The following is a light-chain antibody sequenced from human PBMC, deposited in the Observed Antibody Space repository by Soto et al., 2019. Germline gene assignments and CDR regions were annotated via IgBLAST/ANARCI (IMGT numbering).Light chain of an antibody. J-gene: IGLJ1*01. V-gene: IGLV2-14*01. CDR1: SSDVGGYKH. CDR3: NSQRSSGTRV. Sequence: QSALTQPASVSGSPGQSITLSCTGTSSDVGGYKHVSWYQHHPGKAPKLMIYEVSNRPSGVTNRFSGSKSGYTASLTISGLQAEDEADYYCNSQRSSGTRVFGNGTKLTVL. CDR2: EVS.